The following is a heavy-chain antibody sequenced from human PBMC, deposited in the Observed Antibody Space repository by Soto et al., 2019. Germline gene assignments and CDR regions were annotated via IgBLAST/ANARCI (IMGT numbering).Heavy chain of an antibody. Sequence: GASVQVSCKASVYIFPRYGIHSVRQAPGQVLEWVGWINAGTGQVKYSQKFQGRDSITRDTLERTGYRELSSVKYEDAAVYYCARVLAAQAFDIWGQGTKVTVSS. J-gene: IGHJ3*02. V-gene: IGHV1-3*01. D-gene: IGHD6-25*01. CDR1: VYIFPRYG. CDR2: INAGTGQV. CDR3: ARVLAAQAFDI.